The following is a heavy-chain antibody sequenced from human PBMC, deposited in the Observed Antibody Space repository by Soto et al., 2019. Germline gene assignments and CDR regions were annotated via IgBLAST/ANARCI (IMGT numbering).Heavy chain of an antibody. CDR1: GFTFNTYD. CDR3: VRSVTARVLRHSGFDT. CDR2: ITTSSAYI. V-gene: IGHV3-21*01. J-gene: IGHJ5*02. Sequence: EVQLVESGGGLVKPGGSLRLSCAASGFTFNTYDMNWVRQAPGKGLEWVSSITTSSAYIYYADSLKGRIAISRVNATNSLFLQMNSLRAEDTAVYYCVRSVTARVLRHSGFDTWGQGTLVTGSS. D-gene: IGHD4-4*01.